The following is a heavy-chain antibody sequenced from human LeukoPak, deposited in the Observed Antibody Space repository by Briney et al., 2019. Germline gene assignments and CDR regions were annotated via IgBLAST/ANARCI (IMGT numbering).Heavy chain of an antibody. Sequence: PSETLSLTCTVSDGSISHYYWSWIRQPPGKGLEWVGYIYYSGSTNYNPSLKGRVTISLDTSKKQFSLKLNSVTAADTAVYYCARGEMATTDYWGQGTLVTVSS. CDR3: ARGEMATTDY. D-gene: IGHD5-24*01. CDR1: DGSISHYY. CDR2: IYYSGST. V-gene: IGHV4-59*08. J-gene: IGHJ4*02.